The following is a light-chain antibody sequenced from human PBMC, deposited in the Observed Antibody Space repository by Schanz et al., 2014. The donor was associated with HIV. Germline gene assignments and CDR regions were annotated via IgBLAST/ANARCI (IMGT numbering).Light chain of an antibody. CDR3: CSYAGYSTFL. J-gene: IGLJ3*02. Sequence: QSALTQPASVSGSPGQSITISCTGTSSDVGGYNYVSWYQQHPGKAPKLMIYDVTNRPSGVSNRFSGSKSGNTASLTISGLQAEDEADYHCCSYAGYSTFLFGGGTKLTVL. CDR2: DVT. V-gene: IGLV2-14*03. CDR1: SSDVGGYNY.